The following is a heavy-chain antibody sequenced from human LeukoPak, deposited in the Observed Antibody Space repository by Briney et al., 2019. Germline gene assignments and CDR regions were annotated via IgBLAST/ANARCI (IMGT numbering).Heavy chain of an antibody. Sequence: GGSLRLSCAASGFTFSTFAISWVRQAPGRGLELVSAISRSGDSTYYADSVKGRFTISRDNFKNAVALQMNSLRDEDTAIYYCARGKTTVVTPGVDYWGQGTLVTVSS. CDR2: ISRSGDST. J-gene: IGHJ4*02. CDR3: ARGKTTVVTPGVDY. V-gene: IGHV3-23*01. CDR1: GFTFSTFA. D-gene: IGHD4-23*01.